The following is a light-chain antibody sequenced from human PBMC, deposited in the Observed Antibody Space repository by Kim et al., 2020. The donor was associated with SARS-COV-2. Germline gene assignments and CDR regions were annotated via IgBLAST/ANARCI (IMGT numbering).Light chain of an antibody. Sequence: ASVGDRVTITCRASQDISNYVAWFQQEAGKAPKSLIFDASSLQSGVPSKFSGSGSGTEFTLTISSLQPEDFATYYCQQYNHHPYTFGQGTRLEIK. CDR1: QDISNY. J-gene: IGKJ2*01. CDR2: DAS. V-gene: IGKV1-16*02. CDR3: QQYNHHPYT.